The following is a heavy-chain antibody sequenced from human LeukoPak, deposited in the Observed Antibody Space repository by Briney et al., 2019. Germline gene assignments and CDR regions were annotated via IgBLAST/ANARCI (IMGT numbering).Heavy chain of an antibody. Sequence: GGSLRLSCAASGFTFSSYAMSWVRQAPGKGLEWVSGITGSGGSTFYADSVKGRFTISRDNYKNTLYLQMNSLRAEDTAVYYCAKVYRSGVIGIKTRWGEGTLVTVSS. CDR2: ITGSGGST. CDR3: AKVYRSGVIGIKTR. D-gene: IGHD2-21*01. CDR1: GFTFSSYA. J-gene: IGHJ4*02. V-gene: IGHV3-23*01.